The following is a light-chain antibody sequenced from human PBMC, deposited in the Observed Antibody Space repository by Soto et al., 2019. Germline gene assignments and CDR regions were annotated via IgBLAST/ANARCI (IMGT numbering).Light chain of an antibody. Sequence: PVLTNPPSATGTPGEMVTISCSRSSSNIGSNYVYWYQQLPGTAPKLLIYRNNQRPSGVPDRFSGSKSGTSASSAISGLRSEDEADYYCAAWDDSLSGPVFGTVTKVTVL. CDR2: RNN. J-gene: IGLJ1*01. V-gene: IGLV1-47*01. CDR3: AAWDDSLSGPV. CDR1: SSNIGSNY.